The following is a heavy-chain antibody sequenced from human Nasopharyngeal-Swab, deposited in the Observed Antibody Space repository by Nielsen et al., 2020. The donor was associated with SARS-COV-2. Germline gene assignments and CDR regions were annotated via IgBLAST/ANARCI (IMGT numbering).Heavy chain of an antibody. Sequence: GESLKISCAASGFTFSSYGMHWVRQAPGKGLEWVAVISYDGSNKYYADSVKGRFTISRDNFKNTLYLQMNSLRAEDTAVYYCAKDLLRYFVSWQFDPWGQGTLVTVSS. CDR3: AKDLLRYFVSWQFDP. CDR2: ISYDGSNK. V-gene: IGHV3-30*18. CDR1: GFTFSSYG. J-gene: IGHJ5*02. D-gene: IGHD3-9*01.